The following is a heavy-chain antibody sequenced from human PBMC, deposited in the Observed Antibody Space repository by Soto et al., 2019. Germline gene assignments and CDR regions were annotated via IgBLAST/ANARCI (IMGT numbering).Heavy chain of an antibody. CDR3: ARGGTIAVTTIGDY. J-gene: IGHJ4*01. D-gene: IGHD5-12*01. CDR1: GFTFSSYW. V-gene: IGHV3-48*02. Sequence: GGSLRLSCAASGFTFSSYWMSWVRQSPGKGLDWLSYISSSSSTIYYADSVKGRFTISRDNAKNSLYLQMNSLRDDDTAMYYCARGGTIAVTTIGDYWGQGTLVTVSS. CDR2: ISSSSSTI.